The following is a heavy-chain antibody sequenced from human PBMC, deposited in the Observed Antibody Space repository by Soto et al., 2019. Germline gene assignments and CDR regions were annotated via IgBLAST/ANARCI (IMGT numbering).Heavy chain of an antibody. CDR1: GGSINSYW. CDR3: ARRTDTPNWLDP. Sequence: SETLSLTCTVSGGSINSYWWSWIRQPAGKGLEWIGRVYSSGTTNYNPSLKGRVTISIDTSKNQFSLKLNAVTAADTAVYYCARRTDTPNWLDPWGQGTLVTVSS. V-gene: IGHV4-4*07. J-gene: IGHJ5*02. D-gene: IGHD1-1*01. CDR2: VYSSGTT.